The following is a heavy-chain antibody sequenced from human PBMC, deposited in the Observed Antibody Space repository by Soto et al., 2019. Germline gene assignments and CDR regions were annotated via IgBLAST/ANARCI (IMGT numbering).Heavy chain of an antibody. D-gene: IGHD2-21*02. CDR1: GFSFRDYF. V-gene: IGHV3-23*01. Sequence: GGSLRLSCAASGFSFRDYFMSWVRQAPGKGLGWVSAISPRAGSTYYADSVKGRFTISRDNSKNTLYLQVNSLRAEDTAVYYCAKEEVVVTSVPAPYYFDYWGQGVLVTVSS. J-gene: IGHJ4*02. CDR3: AKEEVVVTSVPAPYYFDY. CDR2: ISPRAGST.